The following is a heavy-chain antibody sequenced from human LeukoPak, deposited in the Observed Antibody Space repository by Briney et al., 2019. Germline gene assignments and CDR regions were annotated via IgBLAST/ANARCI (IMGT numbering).Heavy chain of an antibody. CDR3: ARDRIYGSGPFRGMDV. Sequence: GGSLRLSCAASGFTFSDYYMSWIRQAPGKGLEWVSYISSSGSTIYYADSVKGRFTISRDNAKNSLYLQMNSLRAEDTAVYYCARDRIYGSGPFRGMDVWGQGTTVTVSS. D-gene: IGHD3-10*01. CDR2: ISSSGSTI. V-gene: IGHV3-11*01. J-gene: IGHJ6*02. CDR1: GFTFSDYY.